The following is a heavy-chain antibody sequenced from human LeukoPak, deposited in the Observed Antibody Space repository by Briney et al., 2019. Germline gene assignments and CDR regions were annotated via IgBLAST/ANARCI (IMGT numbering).Heavy chain of an antibody. D-gene: IGHD6-13*01. CDR2: IYTSGST. CDR1: GYSISSGYY. Sequence: SETLSLTCAVSGYSISSGYYWSWIRQPAGKGLEWIGRIYTSGSTNYNPSLKSRVTISVDTSKNQFSLKLSSVTAADTAVYYCARQYPPGSWTYYFDYWGQGTLVTVSS. J-gene: IGHJ4*02. CDR3: ARQYPPGSWTYYFDY. V-gene: IGHV4-61*02.